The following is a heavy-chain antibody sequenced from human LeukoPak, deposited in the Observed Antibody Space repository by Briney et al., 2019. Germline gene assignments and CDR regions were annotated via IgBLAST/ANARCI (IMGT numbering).Heavy chain of an antibody. CDR1: GGSISSSNYY. V-gene: IGHV4-39*01. CDR3: ATNIAVPGHDVFDV. D-gene: IGHD6-19*01. J-gene: IGHJ3*01. Sequence: SETLSLTCTVSGGSISSSNYYWGWIRQPPGKGLEWIGSIYYSGSTYYNPSLKSRVTISIDTSKNQFSLKLSSVTAADTAMYYCATNIAVPGHDVFDVWGQGTMVTVSS. CDR2: IYYSGST.